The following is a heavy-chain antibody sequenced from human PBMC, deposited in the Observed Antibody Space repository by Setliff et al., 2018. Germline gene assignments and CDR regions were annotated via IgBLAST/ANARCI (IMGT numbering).Heavy chain of an antibody. J-gene: IGHJ5*02. D-gene: IGHD3-3*01. Sequence: SETLSLTCTVSGGSISSGIYYWSWIRQPAGKGLEWIGRIYVNGGSTTYSPSLKSRVTISVDTSKNQFSLNLSSVTAADTAVYYCARLYYNFWSGYFWEHAQCDPWGQGTLVTVSS. CDR1: GGSISSGIYY. V-gene: IGHV4-61*02. CDR3: ARLYYNFWSGYFWEHAQCDP. CDR2: IYVNGGST.